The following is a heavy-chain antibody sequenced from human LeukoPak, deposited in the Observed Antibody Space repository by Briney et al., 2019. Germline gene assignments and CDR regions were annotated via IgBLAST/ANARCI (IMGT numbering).Heavy chain of an antibody. CDR2: IYHSGST. CDR1: GGSISSGGYY. J-gene: IGHJ3*02. V-gene: IGHV4-30-2*01. Sequence: PSQTLSLTCTVSGGSISSGGYYWSWIRQPPGKGLEWIGYIYHSGSTYYNPSLKSRVTISVDRSKNQFSLKLSSVTAADTAVYYCAREVVGVVVPAAIAFDIWGQGTMVTVSS. CDR3: AREVVGVVVPAAIAFDI. D-gene: IGHD2-2*02.